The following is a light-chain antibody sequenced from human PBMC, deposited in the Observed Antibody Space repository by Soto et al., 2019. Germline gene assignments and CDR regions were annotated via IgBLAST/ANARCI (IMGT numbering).Light chain of an antibody. V-gene: IGLV3-21*01. CDR3: QVWVGPSDQQV. J-gene: IGLJ3*02. CDR1: NIGSES. CDR2: YDS. Sequence: SYELTQPPSVSVAPGETARITCGGNNIGSESVHWYQQKPGQAPVLVMYYDSARPSGIPERFSGSNSGNTATLTISRVEAGDEAHYFWQVWVGPSDQQVCGGGTQLTVL.